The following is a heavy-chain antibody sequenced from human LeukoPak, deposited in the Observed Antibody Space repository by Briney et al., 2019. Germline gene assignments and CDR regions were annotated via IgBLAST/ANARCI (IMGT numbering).Heavy chain of an antibody. Sequence: KTSETLCLTCAVSGGSISSSNWWSSVRQPPGRGLEWIGEIYHSGSTNYNPSLKSRVTISVDKSKNQFSLKMSSVTAADTAVYYCAREGDYYGSGGIDYWGQGTLVTVSS. CDR1: GGSISSSNW. J-gene: IGHJ4*02. CDR2: IYHSGST. D-gene: IGHD3-10*01. V-gene: IGHV4-4*02. CDR3: AREGDYYGSGGIDY.